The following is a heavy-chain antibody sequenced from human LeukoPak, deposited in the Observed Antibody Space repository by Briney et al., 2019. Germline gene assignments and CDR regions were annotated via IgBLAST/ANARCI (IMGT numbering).Heavy chain of an antibody. CDR2: ISYDGSNK. CDR3: AKVLPQGIWRFLEWSFDY. Sequence: GGSLRLSCAASGFTFSSYGMHWVRQAPGKGLEWVAVISYDGSNKYYADSVKGRFTISRDNSKNTLYLQMNSLRAEDTAVYYCAKVLPQGIWRFLEWSFDYWGQGTLVTVSS. J-gene: IGHJ4*02. D-gene: IGHD3-3*01. CDR1: GFTFSSYG. V-gene: IGHV3-30*18.